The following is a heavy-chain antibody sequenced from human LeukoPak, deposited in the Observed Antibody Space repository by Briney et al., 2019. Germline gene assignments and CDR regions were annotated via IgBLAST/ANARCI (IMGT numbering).Heavy chain of an antibody. J-gene: IGHJ6*02. CDR3: ARAVLYYYYGMDV. CDR1: GFSVSSNY. Sequence: GGSLRLSCAASGFSVSSNYMNWVRQAPGKGLEWVSYISSSGGTIYYADSVKGRFTISRDNAKNSLYLQMNSLRAEDTAVYYCARAVLYYYYGMDVWGQGTTVTVSS. V-gene: IGHV3-48*03. CDR2: ISSSGGTI.